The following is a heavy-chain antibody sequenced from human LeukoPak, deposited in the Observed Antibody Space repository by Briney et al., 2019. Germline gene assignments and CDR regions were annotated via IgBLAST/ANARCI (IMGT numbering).Heavy chain of an antibody. CDR2: IYPADSDI. D-gene: IGHD2-15*01. CDR3: ARQEYCSGGSCYTWFDS. J-gene: IGHJ5*01. CDR1: GYSFTSYW. Sequence: GESLKISCKGSGYSFTSYWIGWVRQMPGKGLEWMGIIYPADSDIRYSPSFQGQVTISADKSINTAYLQWSRLKASDTAMYYCARQEYCSGGSCYTWFDSWGQGTLVTVSS. V-gene: IGHV5-51*01.